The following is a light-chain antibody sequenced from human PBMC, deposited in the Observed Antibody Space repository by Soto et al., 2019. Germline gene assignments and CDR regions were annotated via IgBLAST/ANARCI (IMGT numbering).Light chain of an antibody. Sequence: EIVLTQSPGTLSLSPGERDTLSCRASQSVSSSYLAGYQQKPGQAPRLLMYGASGMATGTPDRFSGSGSGTDFTLTISSLEPEDWAVYFCQQYDNWGTFGPGTKVDIK. CDR3: QQYDNWGT. CDR1: QSVSSSY. CDR2: GAS. J-gene: IGKJ3*01. V-gene: IGKV3-20*01.